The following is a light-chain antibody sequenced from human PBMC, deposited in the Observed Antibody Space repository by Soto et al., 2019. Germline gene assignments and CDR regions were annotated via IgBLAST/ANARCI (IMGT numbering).Light chain of an antibody. J-gene: IGKJ3*01. CDR2: DAS. CDR3: QQYLNRPIST. V-gene: IGKV1-33*01. Sequence: DSQMTQSPCSLSASVGDRVTITCQASQDISNYLNWYQQKPGKAPRLLIYDASNLETGVTSKFSGSGSGTDFTFTISSLQPEDIATHYCQQYLNRPISTLGPGTKVDIK. CDR1: QDISNY.